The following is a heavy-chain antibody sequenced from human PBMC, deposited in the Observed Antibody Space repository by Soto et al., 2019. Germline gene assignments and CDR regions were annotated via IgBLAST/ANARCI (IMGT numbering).Heavy chain of an antibody. J-gene: IGHJ4*02. D-gene: IGHD4-17*01. CDR3: ARRDYGDYESIDRFFDY. Sequence: QITLKESGPTLVKPTQTLTLTCTFSGFSLTTIGLGVGWIRQPPGKALEWLALIYWDDDKRYSPSLKGRLTITKDTSKNQVVLTMTNMDSVDTATYYCARRDYGDYESIDRFFDYWGQGTLVTVSS. CDR1: GFSLTTIGLG. CDR2: IYWDDDK. V-gene: IGHV2-5*02.